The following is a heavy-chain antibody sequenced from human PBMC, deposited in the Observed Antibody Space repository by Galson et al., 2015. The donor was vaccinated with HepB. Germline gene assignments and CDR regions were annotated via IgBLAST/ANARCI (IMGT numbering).Heavy chain of an antibody. J-gene: IGHJ4*02. V-gene: IGHV4-31*03. CDR1: GGSISSGGYY. CDR3: ARGAFFVGATIGFTFDY. Sequence: SLTCTVSGGSISSGGYYWSWIRQHPGKGLEWIGYIYYSGSTYYNPSLKSRVTISVDTSKNQFSLKLSSVTAADTAVYYCARGAFFVGATIGFTFDYWGQGTLVTVSS. CDR2: IYYSGST. D-gene: IGHD1-26*01.